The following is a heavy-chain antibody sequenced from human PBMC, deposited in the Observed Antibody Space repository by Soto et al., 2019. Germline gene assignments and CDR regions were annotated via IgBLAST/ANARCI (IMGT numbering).Heavy chain of an antibody. J-gene: IGHJ4*02. CDR2: IGTSSTNI. Sequence: EVQLVESGGDLVQPGRSLRLSCAASGFTFSSYEFNWVRQAPGKGLEWISYIGTSSTNIYYADSVKGRFTSSRDNAKNGLYLQMNSLRAEDTAIYYCAREELNCGGDCFAFWGQGTLVTVSS. CDR3: AREELNCGGDCFAF. CDR1: GFTFSSYE. V-gene: IGHV3-48*03. D-gene: IGHD2-21*01.